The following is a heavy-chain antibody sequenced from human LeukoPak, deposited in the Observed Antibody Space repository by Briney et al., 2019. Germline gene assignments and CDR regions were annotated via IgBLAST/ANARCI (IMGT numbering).Heavy chain of an antibody. Sequence: SETLSLTCTVSGGSISSYYWSWIRQPPGKGLEWIGRIYTSGSTNYNPSLKSRVTMSVDTSKNQFSLKLSSVTAADTAVYYCARLGIVGANDAFDIWGQGTMVTVSS. J-gene: IGHJ3*02. CDR2: IYTSGST. CDR1: GGSISSYY. V-gene: IGHV4-4*07. CDR3: ARLGIVGANDAFDI. D-gene: IGHD1-26*01.